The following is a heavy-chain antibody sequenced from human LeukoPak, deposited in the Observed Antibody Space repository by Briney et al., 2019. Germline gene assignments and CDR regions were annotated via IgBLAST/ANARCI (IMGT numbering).Heavy chain of an antibody. CDR1: GFTFSDYG. Sequence: PGGSLRLSCAASGFTFSDYGMHWVRRAPGKGLEWVAFIRYDGSDKYYVDSVRGRFSISRDNSKNTVYLKMNSLRVEDTAVYYCAKEGTASKPSDLDYWGQGALVTVSS. CDR2: IRYDGSDK. J-gene: IGHJ4*02. CDR3: AKEGTASKPSDLDY. V-gene: IGHV3-30*02. D-gene: IGHD1/OR15-1a*01.